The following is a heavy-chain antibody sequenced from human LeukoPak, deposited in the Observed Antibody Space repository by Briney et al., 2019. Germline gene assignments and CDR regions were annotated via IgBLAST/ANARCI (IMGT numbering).Heavy chain of an antibody. CDR3: ARERDSSGFYYYYYMDV. D-gene: IGHD3-22*01. CDR1: GGSISSHY. CDR2: MHYRGST. V-gene: IGHV4-59*11. J-gene: IGHJ6*03. Sequence: SETLSLTCTVSGGSISSHYWSWIRQSPGKGLEWIGFMHYRGSTNYNPPLKSRVTISVDTSKNQFSLKLSSVTAADTAVYYCARERDSSGFYYYYYMDVWGKGTTVTVSS.